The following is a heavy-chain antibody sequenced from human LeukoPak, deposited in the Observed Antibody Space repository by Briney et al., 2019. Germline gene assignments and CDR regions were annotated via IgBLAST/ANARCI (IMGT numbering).Heavy chain of an antibody. CDR3: AREGSVGATYYYYYMDV. CDR2: MNPNSGNT. D-gene: IGHD1-26*01. J-gene: IGHJ6*03. CDR1: GYTFTSYD. V-gene: IGHV1-8*03. Sequence: ASVKVSCKASGYTFTSYDINWVRQATGQGLEWMGWMNPNSGNTGYAQKFQGRVTITRNTSISTAYMELSSLRSEDTAVYYCAREGSVGATYYYYYMDVWGKGTTVTVSS.